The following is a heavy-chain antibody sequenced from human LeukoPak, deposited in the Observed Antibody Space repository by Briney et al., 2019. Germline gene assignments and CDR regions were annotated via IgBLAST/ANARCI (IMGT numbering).Heavy chain of an antibody. CDR1: GYTFTSYD. Sequence: ASVKVSCKASGYTFTSYDINWVRQATGQGLEWMGWMNPNSGNTAYAQKFQGRVTITRNTSISTAYMELSSLRSEDTAIYYCAREDYYDTGSSDYWGQGTLVTVSS. D-gene: IGHD3-22*01. CDR3: AREDYYDTGSSDY. CDR2: MNPNSGNT. V-gene: IGHV1-8*03. J-gene: IGHJ4*02.